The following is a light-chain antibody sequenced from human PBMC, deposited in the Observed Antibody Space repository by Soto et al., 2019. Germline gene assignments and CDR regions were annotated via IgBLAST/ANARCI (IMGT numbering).Light chain of an antibody. CDR2: EVS. J-gene: IGLJ1*01. Sequence: QSVLTQPASVSGCPGQSITISCTGTSSDVGSYNLVSWYQQHPGKAPKLMIYEVSKRPSGVSNRFSGSKSGNTASLTISGLQAEDEADYYCCSYAGSSTFVYVFGTGTKVTV. CDR3: CSYAGSSTFVYV. CDR1: SSDVGSYNL. V-gene: IGLV2-23*02.